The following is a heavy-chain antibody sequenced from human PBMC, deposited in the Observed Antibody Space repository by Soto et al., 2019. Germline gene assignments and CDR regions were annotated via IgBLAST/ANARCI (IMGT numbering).Heavy chain of an antibody. CDR1: GGSISSGDYY. CDR2: IYYSGST. Sequence: SETLSLTCTVSGGSISSGDYYWSWIRQPPGKGLEWIGYIYYSGSTYYNTSLKSRVTISVDTSKNQFSLKLSSVTAADTAVYYFARDDGRYSSSHDAFGIWGQGTMVTVSS. V-gene: IGHV4-30-4*01. D-gene: IGHD6-6*01. CDR3: ARDDGRYSSSHDAFGI. J-gene: IGHJ3*02.